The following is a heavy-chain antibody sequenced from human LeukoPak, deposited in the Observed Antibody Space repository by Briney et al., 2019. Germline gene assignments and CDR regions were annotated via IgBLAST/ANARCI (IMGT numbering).Heavy chain of an antibody. CDR3: ARERYYDSSGYPLRY. CDR2: IIPILGIA. D-gene: IGHD3-22*01. J-gene: IGHJ4*02. Sequence: GASVKVSCKASGYTFTGYYMHWVRQAPGQGLEWMGRIIPILGIANYAQKFQGRVTITADKSTSTAYMELSSLRSEDTAVYYCARERYYDSSGYPLRYWGQGTLVTVSS. V-gene: IGHV1-69*04. CDR1: GYTFTGYY.